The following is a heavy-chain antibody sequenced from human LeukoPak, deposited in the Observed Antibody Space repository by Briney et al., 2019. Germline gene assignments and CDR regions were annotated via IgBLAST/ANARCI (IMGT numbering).Heavy chain of an antibody. V-gene: IGHV5-51*01. J-gene: IGHJ3*02. CDR3: ARGGGYGDPRRPFNI. D-gene: IGHD4-17*01. CDR1: GYSFSTYW. CDR2: IYPDDSDT. Sequence: GESLKISCTGSGYSFSTYWIGWVRQMPGKGLEWVGIIYPDDSDTRYSPSFQGQVTISADKSISTAYLQWSSLKASDTAMYYCARGGGYGDPRRPFNIWGQGTVVTVSS.